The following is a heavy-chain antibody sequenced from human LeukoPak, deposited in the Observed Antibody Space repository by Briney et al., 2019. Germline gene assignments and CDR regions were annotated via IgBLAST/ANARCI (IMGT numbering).Heavy chain of an antibody. V-gene: IGHV1-24*01. Sequence: ASVKVSCKVSGYTLTELSMHWVRQAPGKGLEWMGGFDPEDGETIYAQKFQGRVTMTEDTSTDTAYMELSSLRSEDTAVYYCATPSPELERPYYFDYWGQGTLVTVSS. J-gene: IGHJ4*02. D-gene: IGHD1-1*01. CDR3: ATPSPELERPYYFDY. CDR1: GYTLTELS. CDR2: FDPEDGET.